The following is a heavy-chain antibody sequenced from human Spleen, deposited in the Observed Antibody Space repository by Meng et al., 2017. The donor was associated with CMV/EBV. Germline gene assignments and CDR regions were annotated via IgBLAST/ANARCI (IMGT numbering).Heavy chain of an antibody. J-gene: IGHJ6*02. CDR3: VRSSSTVAYFYYGLDV. Sequence: ASVKVSCKPSGYTFTSYDINWVRQATGQGLEWMGWMNPNTGNTAYAQKFQGRLTLTRDTSIGTAYMELNSLRSEDTAVDYCVRSSSTVAYFYYGLDVWGQGTTVTVSS. CDR2: MNPNTGNT. D-gene: IGHD2-15*01. V-gene: IGHV1-8*02. CDR1: GYTFTSYD.